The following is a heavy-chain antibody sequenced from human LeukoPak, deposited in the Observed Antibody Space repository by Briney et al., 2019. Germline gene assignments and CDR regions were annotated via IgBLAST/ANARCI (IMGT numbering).Heavy chain of an antibody. CDR1: GGSFSGYY. D-gene: IGHD6-13*01. CDR3: ARVKGPGEAAAGTKQSQNDPQTYYYMDV. Sequence: SETLSLTCAVYGGSFSGYYWSWIRQPPGKGLEWIGEINHSGSTNYNPSLKSRVTISVDTSKNQFSLKLSSVTAADTAVYYCARVKGPGEAAAGTKQSQNDPQTYYYMDVWGKGTTVTVSS. V-gene: IGHV4-34*01. CDR2: INHSGST. J-gene: IGHJ6*03.